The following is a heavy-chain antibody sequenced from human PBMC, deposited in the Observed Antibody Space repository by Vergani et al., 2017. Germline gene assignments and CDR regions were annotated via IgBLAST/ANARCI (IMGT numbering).Heavy chain of an antibody. J-gene: IGHJ6*02. D-gene: IGHD5-18*01. Sequence: QVQLVQSGAEVKKPGSSVKVSCKASGGTFSSYAISWVRQAPGQGLEWMGGIIPIFGTANYAQKFQGRVTITADESTSTAYMELSSLRSEDMAVYYCARGAPYSYGPPGYYGMDVWGQGTTVTVSS. CDR3: ARGAPYSYGPPGYYGMDV. V-gene: IGHV1-69*12. CDR2: IIPIFGTA. CDR1: GGTFSSYA.